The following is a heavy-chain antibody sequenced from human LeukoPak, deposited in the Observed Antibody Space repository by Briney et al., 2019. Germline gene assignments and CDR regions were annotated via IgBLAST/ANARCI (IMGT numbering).Heavy chain of an antibody. Sequence: GGSLRLSCAASGFTFNNYYMHWVRQTPGKGLEWVSAISGSGGSTYYADSVKGRFTISRDNSKNTLYLQMNSLRAEDTAVYYCAKDQAWSVVVAATFPYYFDYWGQGTLVTVSS. D-gene: IGHD2-15*01. CDR2: ISGSGGST. CDR1: GFTFNNYY. CDR3: AKDQAWSVVVAATFPYYFDY. V-gene: IGHV3-23*01. J-gene: IGHJ4*02.